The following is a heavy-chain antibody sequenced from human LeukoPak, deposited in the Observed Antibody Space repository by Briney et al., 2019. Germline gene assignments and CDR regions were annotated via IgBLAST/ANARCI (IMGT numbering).Heavy chain of an antibody. CDR1: GFTFSSYW. V-gene: IGHV3-74*01. Sequence: GGSLRLSCAASGFTFSSYWMHWVRQAPGKGLVWVSRINSDGSSTSYADSVKGRFTISRDNAKNTLYLQMNTLRAEDTAMYYCAKAHKIYDSSGYDYWGQGTLVTVSS. D-gene: IGHD3-22*01. CDR3: AKAHKIYDSSGYDY. J-gene: IGHJ4*02. CDR2: INSDGSST.